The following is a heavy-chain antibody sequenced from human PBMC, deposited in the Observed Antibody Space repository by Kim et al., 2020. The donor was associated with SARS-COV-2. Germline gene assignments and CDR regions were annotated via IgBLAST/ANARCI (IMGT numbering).Heavy chain of an antibody. CDR1: GGSISSGGYY. J-gene: IGHJ6*02. V-gene: IGHV4-31*03. Sequence: SETLSLTCTVSGGSISSGGYYWSWIRQHPGKGLEWIGYIYYSGSTYYNPSLKSRVTISVDTSKNQFSLKLSSVTAADTAVYYCARANYYYSSGYYYYYYGMDVWGQGTTVTVSS. CDR2: IYYSGST. CDR3: ARANYYYSSGYYYYYYGMDV. D-gene: IGHD3-22*01.